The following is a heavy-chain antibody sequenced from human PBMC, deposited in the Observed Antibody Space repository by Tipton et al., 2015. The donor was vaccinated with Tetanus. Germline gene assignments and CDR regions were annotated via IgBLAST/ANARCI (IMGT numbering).Heavy chain of an antibody. J-gene: IGHJ6*02. D-gene: IGHD6-13*01. V-gene: IGHV3-30*03. CDR3: ARRPAFGYSSSWFGYYYGMDV. CDR2: ISYDGSSE. CDR1: GFTFSSYG. Sequence: SLRLSCTASGFTFSSYGMHWVRQAPGKGLEWVAVISYDGSSEYYADSVKGRFTISRDNSKNTLFLQMNSLRSEDTAVYYCARRPAFGYSSSWFGYYYGMDVWGQGTTVTVSS.